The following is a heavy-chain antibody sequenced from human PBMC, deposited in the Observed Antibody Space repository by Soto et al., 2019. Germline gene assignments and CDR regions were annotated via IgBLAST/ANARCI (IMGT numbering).Heavy chain of an antibody. CDR2: IYYRGST. D-gene: IGHD2-21*02. Sequence: QVQLQESGPGLVKPSQTLSLTCTVSGGSISSGDYYWSWIRQPPGKGLEWIGYIYYRGSTYYNPSLKSRVTISVYTSKNQFSLKLSSVTAADTAVYYCARVSPDCGGDCLVAFDIWGPGTMVTVSS. CDR3: ARVSPDCGGDCLVAFDI. J-gene: IGHJ3*02. V-gene: IGHV4-30-4*01. CDR1: GGSISSGDYY.